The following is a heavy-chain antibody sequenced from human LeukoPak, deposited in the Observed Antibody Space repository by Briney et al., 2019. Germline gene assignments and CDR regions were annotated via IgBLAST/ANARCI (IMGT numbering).Heavy chain of an antibody. D-gene: IGHD1-26*01. Sequence: PSETLSLTCTVSGGSISNYYWSWIRQPPGKGLEWIGYIYYSGSTNYNPSLKSRVTISVDTSKNQFSLKLNSVTAADTAVYYCASRATRAGSVDYWGQGTLVTVSS. V-gene: IGHV4-59*08. CDR2: IYYSGST. J-gene: IGHJ4*02. CDR3: ASRATRAGSVDY. CDR1: GGSISNYY.